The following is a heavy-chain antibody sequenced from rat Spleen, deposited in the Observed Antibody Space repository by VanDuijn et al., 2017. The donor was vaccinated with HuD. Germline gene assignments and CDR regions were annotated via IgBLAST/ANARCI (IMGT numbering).Heavy chain of an antibody. Sequence: EVQLVESGGGLVQPGRSLKLSCAASGFTFNNYGMAWVRQAPTKGLEWVASISSGGGGTYYPESVKGRFTISRDNAKSTLFLQMDSLRSEDTANYYCVRHGYTRYYFDYWGQGVMVTVSS. CDR2: ISSGGGGT. CDR3: VRHGYTRYYFDY. D-gene: IGHD1-9*01. CDR1: GFTFNNYG. J-gene: IGHJ2*01. V-gene: IGHV5-29*01.